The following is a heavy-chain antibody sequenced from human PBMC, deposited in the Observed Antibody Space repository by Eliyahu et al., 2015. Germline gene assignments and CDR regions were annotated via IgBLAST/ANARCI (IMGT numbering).Heavy chain of an antibody. J-gene: IGHJ4*02. CDR2: NNPNSGGT. CDR1: GSTPTGHX. D-gene: IGHD3-22*01. Sequence: QVQLVQSGAEVKKPGASVKVSCKASGSTPTGHXIHWVRQAPGQGLEWMGQNNPNSGGTDYAQKFQGRVTMTRDSSNTIAYMELSRLRSDDTAVYYCATYDTSGYYGYWGQGTLVAVSS. CDR3: ATYDTSGYYGY. V-gene: IGHV1-2*06.